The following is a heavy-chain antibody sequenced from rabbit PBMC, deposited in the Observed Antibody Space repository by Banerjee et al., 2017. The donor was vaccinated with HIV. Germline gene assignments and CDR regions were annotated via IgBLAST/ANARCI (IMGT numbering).Heavy chain of an antibody. Sequence: QEQLEESGGDLVKPEGSLTLTCTASGFSFNNNYVMCWVRQAPGKGLEWIACINTSSGNTVYASWAKGRFTISKTSSTTVTLQMTSLTAADTATYFCARSAGYAGYGYATGFNLWGPGTLVTVS. CDR2: INTSSGNT. CDR3: ARSAGYAGYGYATGFNL. V-gene: IGHV1S45*01. CDR1: GFSFNNNYV. D-gene: IGHD6-1*01. J-gene: IGHJ4*01.